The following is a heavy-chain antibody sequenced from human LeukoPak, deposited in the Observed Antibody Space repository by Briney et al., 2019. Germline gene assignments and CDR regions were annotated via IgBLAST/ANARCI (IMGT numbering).Heavy chain of an antibody. CDR2: ISSSSSYI. J-gene: IGHJ3*02. CDR3: ATWPNFDWLLSNDAFDI. Sequence: GGSLRLSCAASGFTFSSYSMNWVRQAPGKGLEWVSSISSSSSYIYYADSVKGRFTISRDNAKNSLYLQMNSLRAEDTAVYYCATWPNFDWLLSNDAFDIWGQGTWSPSLQ. D-gene: IGHD3-9*01. CDR1: GFTFSSYS. V-gene: IGHV3-21*01.